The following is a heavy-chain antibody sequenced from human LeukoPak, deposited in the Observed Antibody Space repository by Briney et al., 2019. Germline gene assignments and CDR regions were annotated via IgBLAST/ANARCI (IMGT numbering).Heavy chain of an antibody. V-gene: IGHV3-30*18. D-gene: IGHD6-13*01. Sequence: GGSLRLSCAASGFTFSSYGMHWVRQAPGKGLEWVAVISYDGSNKYYADSVKGRFTISRDNSKNTLYLQMNSLGAEDTAVYYCAKAGYSSSWYGDYWGQGTLVTVSS. CDR2: ISYDGSNK. CDR3: AKAGYSSSWYGDY. J-gene: IGHJ4*02. CDR1: GFTFSSYG.